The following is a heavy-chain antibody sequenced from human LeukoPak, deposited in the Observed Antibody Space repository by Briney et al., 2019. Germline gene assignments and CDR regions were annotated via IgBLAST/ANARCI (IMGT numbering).Heavy chain of an antibody. CDR1: GYTFTGYY. CDR2: IIPIFGTA. CDR3: ARVGGLYYGSGSYYRFDY. D-gene: IGHD3-10*01. Sequence: SVKVSCKASGYTFTGYYMHWVRQAPGQGLEWMGGIIPIFGTANYAQKFQGRVTITADESTSTAYMELSSLRPEDTAVYYCARVGGLYYGSGSYYRFDYWGQGTLVTVSS. J-gene: IGHJ4*02. V-gene: IGHV1-69*13.